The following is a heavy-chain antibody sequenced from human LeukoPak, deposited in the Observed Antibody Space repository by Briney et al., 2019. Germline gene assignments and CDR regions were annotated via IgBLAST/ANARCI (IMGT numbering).Heavy chain of an antibody. J-gene: IGHJ4*02. CDR1: GYTFTSHF. V-gene: IGHV1-46*01. Sequence: GASVKVSCKASGYTFTSHFMHWVRQAPGQGLEWMGIINPRGGSTSYTQKFQGRVTMTTDTSTSTAYMELRSLRSDDTAVYYCARTSHYVDIAATIPYGIYYFDYWGQGTLVTVSS. CDR2: INPRGGST. CDR3: ARTSHYVDIAATIPYGIYYFDY. D-gene: IGHD5-12*01.